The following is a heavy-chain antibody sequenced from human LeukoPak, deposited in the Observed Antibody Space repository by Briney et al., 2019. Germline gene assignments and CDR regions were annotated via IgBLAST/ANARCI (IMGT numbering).Heavy chain of an antibody. Sequence: GASVKVSCKASGYTFTNYYLHWVRQAPGQGLEWMGIITPSGGSTNYAQKFQGRVTMTRDTSTSTVYMELSSLRSEDTAVYYCATETYYYDSTNAFDIWGQGTVVTVSS. CDR1: GYTFTNYY. D-gene: IGHD3-22*01. CDR2: ITPSGGST. V-gene: IGHV1-46*01. CDR3: ATETYYYDSTNAFDI. J-gene: IGHJ3*02.